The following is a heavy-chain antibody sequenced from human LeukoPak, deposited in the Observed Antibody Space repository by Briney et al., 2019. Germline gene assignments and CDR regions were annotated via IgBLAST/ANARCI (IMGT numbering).Heavy chain of an antibody. CDR2: IIPVFGTA. CDR3: ARSQPSSSSDYYYYYYMDV. CDR1: GGTFSSYA. V-gene: IGHV1-69*05. J-gene: IGHJ6*03. Sequence: SVKVSCKASGGTFSSYAISWVRQAPGQGLEWMGGIIPVFGTANYAQKFQGRVTITTDEATSTPYMELSSLRSEDTAVYYCARSQPSSSSDYYYYYYMDVWGKGTTVTVSS. D-gene: IGHD6-6*01.